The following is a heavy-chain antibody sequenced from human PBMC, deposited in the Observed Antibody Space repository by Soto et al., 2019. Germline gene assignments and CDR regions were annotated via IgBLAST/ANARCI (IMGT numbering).Heavy chain of an antibody. CDR1: GFTFSSYW. V-gene: IGHV3-74*01. CDR3: ARGPGIAAAGTRFDP. Sequence: EVQLVESGGGLVQPGGSLRLSCAAPGFTFSSYWMHWVRQAPGKGLVWVSRINSDGSSTSYADSVKGRFTISRDNAKNTLYLQMNSLRAEDTAVYYCARGPGIAAAGTRFDPWGQGTLVTVSS. J-gene: IGHJ5*02. D-gene: IGHD6-13*01. CDR2: INSDGSST.